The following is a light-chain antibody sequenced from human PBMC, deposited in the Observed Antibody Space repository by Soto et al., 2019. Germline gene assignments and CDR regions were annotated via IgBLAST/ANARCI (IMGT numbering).Light chain of an antibody. Sequence: QSVLTQPASVSGSPGQSVTISCPGTSSDVGGHNSVSWYRQDPGKAPKLMIYDVSNRPSGVSDRFSGSKSGNTASLTISGLQIEDEADYYCSSFTSSVTYVFGTGTKVTV. CDR2: DVS. CDR1: SSDVGGHNS. CDR3: SSFTSSVTYV. V-gene: IGLV2-14*01. J-gene: IGLJ1*01.